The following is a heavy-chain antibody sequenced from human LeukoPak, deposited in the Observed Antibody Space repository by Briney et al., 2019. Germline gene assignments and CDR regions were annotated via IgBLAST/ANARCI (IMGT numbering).Heavy chain of an antibody. CDR1: GFTFDDYA. D-gene: IGHD6-13*01. J-gene: IGHJ4*02. CDR2: ISWNSGRI. CDR3: TRGGAYSSSWYPFDY. V-gene: IGHV3-9*01. Sequence: GRSLRLSCAASGFTFDDYAMHWVRQAPGKGLEWVSGISWNSGRIGYADSVKGRFTISRENAKNSLYLQMNSLRAGDTAVYYCTRGGAYSSSWYPFDYWGQGTLVTVSS.